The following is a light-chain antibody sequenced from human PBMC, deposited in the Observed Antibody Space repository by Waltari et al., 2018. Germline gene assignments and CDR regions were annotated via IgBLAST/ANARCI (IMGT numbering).Light chain of an antibody. CDR3: QQYSSSSRT. CDR1: QSVTNW. V-gene: IGKV1-5*03. CDR2: KAS. J-gene: IGKJ1*01. Sequence: DIHMTQSPSTLSASVGDRVTITCRVSQSVTNWLAWYQHKPGKAPKVLIYKASSLESGVPSRFSGRGYGTEFTLTINSLQPDDVATYYCQQYSSSSRTFGQGTKVEVK.